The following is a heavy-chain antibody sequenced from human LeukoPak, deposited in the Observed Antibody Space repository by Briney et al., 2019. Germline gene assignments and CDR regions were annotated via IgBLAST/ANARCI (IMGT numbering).Heavy chain of an antibody. J-gene: IGHJ4*02. CDR3: ARLRTGGSGTYGGVWYFDY. D-gene: IGHD3-10*01. Sequence: GGSLSLSRAASGFTFNDYAMHWVRQAPGKGLEWVSGISWNSGSIGYADSVKGRFTISRDNAKNSLYLQMNSLRSEDTAVYYCARLRTGGSGTYGGVWYFDYWGQGTLVTVSS. V-gene: IGHV3-9*01. CDR1: GFTFNDYA. CDR2: ISWNSGSI.